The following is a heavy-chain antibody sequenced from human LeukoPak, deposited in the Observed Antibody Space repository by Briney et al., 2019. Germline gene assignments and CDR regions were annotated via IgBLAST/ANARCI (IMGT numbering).Heavy chain of an antibody. J-gene: IGHJ4*02. Sequence: TLSLTCTVSGDSISSGSYYWNWIRQPAGKGLEWIGRIYTSESTNYNPSLKSRVTISVDTSRNQFSLKLSSVTAADTAVYYCARGLWFGDENPPYFDYWGQGILVTVSS. CDR3: ARGLWFGDENPPYFDY. D-gene: IGHD3-10*01. V-gene: IGHV4-61*02. CDR2: IYTSEST. CDR1: GDSISSGSYY.